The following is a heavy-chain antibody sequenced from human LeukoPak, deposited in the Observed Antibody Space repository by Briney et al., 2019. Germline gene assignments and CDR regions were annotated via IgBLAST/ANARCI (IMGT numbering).Heavy chain of an antibody. Sequence: ASVKVSCKTSGYTFTDHYMHWVRQAPGQGLEWRGWIKSDSGSTNYAEKFQGRVTMTRDTAISTVYVELGWLTSDDTATYFCARDQDFGPDYWGQGTLVTVSA. CDR3: ARDQDFGPDY. J-gene: IGHJ4*02. V-gene: IGHV1-2*02. CDR2: IKSDSGST. CDR1: GYTFTDHY. D-gene: IGHD2/OR15-2a*01.